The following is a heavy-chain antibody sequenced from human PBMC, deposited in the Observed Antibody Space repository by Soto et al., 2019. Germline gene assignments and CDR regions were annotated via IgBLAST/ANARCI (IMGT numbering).Heavy chain of an antibody. CDR1: GFTFSSYA. Sequence: GGSLRLSCAASGFTFSSYAMWWVRQAPGKGLECVSAISGGGETTYYADTVKGRFTISRDNSKNTLYLQMNSLRAEDTAVYYCAFNSGSGSYYFDYWGQGTLVTVSS. D-gene: IGHD3-10*01. J-gene: IGHJ4*02. CDR2: ISGGGETT. V-gene: IGHV3-23*01. CDR3: AFNSGSGSYYFDY.